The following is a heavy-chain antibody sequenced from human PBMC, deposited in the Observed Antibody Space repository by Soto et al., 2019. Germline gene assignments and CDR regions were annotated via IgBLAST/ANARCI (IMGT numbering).Heavy chain of an antibody. Sequence: GASVKVSCKASGYTFASYGISWVRQAPGQGLEWMGWISAYNGNTNYAQKLQGRVTMTTDTSTSTAYMELRSLRSDDTAVYYCAREEAVAGTRIFDYWGQGTLVTVSS. J-gene: IGHJ4*02. D-gene: IGHD6-19*01. CDR2: ISAYNGNT. V-gene: IGHV1-18*01. CDR3: AREEAVAGTRIFDY. CDR1: GYTFASYG.